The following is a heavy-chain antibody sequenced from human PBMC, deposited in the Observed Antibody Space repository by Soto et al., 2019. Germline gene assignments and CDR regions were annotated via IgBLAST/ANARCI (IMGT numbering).Heavy chain of an antibody. J-gene: IGHJ6*02. CDR3: ARGGQGRSLRFLEWFYGMDV. D-gene: IGHD3-3*01. CDR2: FDPEDGET. V-gene: IGHV1-24*01. CDR1: GYTLTELS. Sequence: GASVKVSCKVSGYTLTELSMHWVRQAPGKGLEWMGGFDPEDGETIYAQKFQGRVTITEDTSTDTAYMELSSLRSEDTAVYYCARGGQGRSLRFLEWFYGMDVWGQGTTVTVSS.